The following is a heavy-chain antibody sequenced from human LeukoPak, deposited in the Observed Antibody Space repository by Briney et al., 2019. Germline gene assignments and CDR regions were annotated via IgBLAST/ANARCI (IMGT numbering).Heavy chain of an antibody. J-gene: IGHJ4*02. V-gene: IGHV3-11*01. D-gene: IGHD2-15*01. CDR1: GFTFSDYY. CDR3: AKYCSGGTCSDY. Sequence: GGSLRLSCAASGFTFSDYYMNWIRQTPGKGLEWVSYISDNGRTISYADSVKGRFTISRDNAKNLLYLQMNSLRAEDTAVYYCAKYCSGGTCSDYWGQGILVPVSS. CDR2: ISDNGRTI.